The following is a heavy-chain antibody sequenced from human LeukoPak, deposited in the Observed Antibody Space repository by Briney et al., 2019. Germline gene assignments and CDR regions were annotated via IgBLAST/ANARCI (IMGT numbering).Heavy chain of an antibody. Sequence: ASVKVSCKASGYTFTSYGISWVRQAPGQGLEWMGWISAYNGNTNYAQKLQGRVTMTTDTSTSTAYMELRSLRSDDTAVYYCARDAHYDTWGLYYYYGMDVWGQGTTVTVSS. D-gene: IGHD3-9*01. CDR1: GYTFTSYG. CDR2: ISAYNGNT. V-gene: IGHV1-18*01. J-gene: IGHJ6*02. CDR3: ARDAHYDTWGLYYYYGMDV.